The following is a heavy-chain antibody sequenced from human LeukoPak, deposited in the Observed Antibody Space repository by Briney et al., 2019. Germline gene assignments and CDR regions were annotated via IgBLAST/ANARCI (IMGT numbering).Heavy chain of an antibody. CDR3: ASRGSVVVVAAPYFDY. J-gene: IGHJ4*02. CDR1: GGSASSYY. Sequence: SETLSLTCTVSGGSASSYYWGWIRQPPGKGLEWIGSIYYSGSTYYNPSLKSRVTISVDTSKNQFSLKLSSVTAADTAVYYCASRGSVVVVAAPYFDYWGQGTLVTVSS. CDR2: IYYSGST. D-gene: IGHD2-15*01. V-gene: IGHV4-39*01.